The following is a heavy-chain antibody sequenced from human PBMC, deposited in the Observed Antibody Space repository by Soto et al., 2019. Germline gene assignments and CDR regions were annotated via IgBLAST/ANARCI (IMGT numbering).Heavy chain of an antibody. V-gene: IGHV3-23*01. CDR2: ITDNGGSA. J-gene: IGHJ4*02. CDR3: AKERATTTAFDY. CDR1: GFTFSRDG. Sequence: LRLSCAASGFTFSRDGMSWVRQAPGKGLEWVSLITDNGGSAYYADSVKGRFTISRDNTKNMLFLQMNSLRAEDTAVYYCAKERATTTAFDYWGQGALVTVSS. D-gene: IGHD4-17*01.